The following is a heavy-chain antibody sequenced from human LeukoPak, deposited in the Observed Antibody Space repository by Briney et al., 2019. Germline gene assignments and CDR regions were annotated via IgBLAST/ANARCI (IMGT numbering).Heavy chain of an antibody. Sequence: KPSETLSLTCAVYGGSFSGYYWSWIRQPPGKGLEWIGEINHSGSTNYNPSLKSRVTISVDTSKNQISLKLSSVTAADTAVYYCARVYSTSGDYWGQGTLVTVSS. CDR1: GGSFSGYY. J-gene: IGHJ4*02. CDR2: INHSGST. CDR3: ARVYSTSGDY. D-gene: IGHD6-6*01. V-gene: IGHV4-34*01.